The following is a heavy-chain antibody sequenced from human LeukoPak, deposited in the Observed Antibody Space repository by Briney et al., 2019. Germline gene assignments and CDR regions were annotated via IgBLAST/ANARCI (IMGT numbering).Heavy chain of an antibody. Sequence: GGSLRLSCAASGFTVSSNYMSWVRQAPGKGLEWVSVIYSGGSTYYADSVKGRFTISRDNAKNSLYLQMNSLRAEDTAVYFCARGGSYSLAIGYWGQGTLVTVSS. CDR2: IYSGGST. J-gene: IGHJ4*02. CDR1: GFTVSSNY. CDR3: ARGGSYSLAIGY. D-gene: IGHD1-26*01. V-gene: IGHV3-53*01.